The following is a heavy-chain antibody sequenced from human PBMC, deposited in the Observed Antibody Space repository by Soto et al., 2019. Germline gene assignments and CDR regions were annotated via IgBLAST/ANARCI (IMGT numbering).Heavy chain of an antibody. D-gene: IGHD1-26*01. CDR3: ARDVGATGY. CDR2: ISSSSSYT. CDR1: GFTFSSYS. V-gene: IGHV3-21*05. J-gene: IGHJ4*02. Sequence: PGGSLRLSCAASGFTFSSYSMNWVRQAPGKGLEWVSYISSSSSYTNYADSVKGRFTISRDNAKNSLYLQMNSLRAEDTAVYYCARDVGATGYWGQGTLVTVSS.